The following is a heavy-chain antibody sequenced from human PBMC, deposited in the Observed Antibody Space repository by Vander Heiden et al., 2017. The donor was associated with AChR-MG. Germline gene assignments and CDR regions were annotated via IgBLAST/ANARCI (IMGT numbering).Heavy chain of an antibody. J-gene: IGHJ4*02. D-gene: IGHD6-13*01. CDR1: GFTFSGDA. CDR2: ISFDGSQK. V-gene: IGHV3-30*18. Sequence: QVQLVESGGGVVQPGRSLRLPCAASGFTFSGDAMHWVRQAPGKGLEWVAVISFDGSQKYYADSMEGRFTVSRDNSENKLYLQMNSLKPEDTAVYFCVKDRGGTWSLDYWGQGTLVTVSS. CDR3: VKDRGGTWSLDY.